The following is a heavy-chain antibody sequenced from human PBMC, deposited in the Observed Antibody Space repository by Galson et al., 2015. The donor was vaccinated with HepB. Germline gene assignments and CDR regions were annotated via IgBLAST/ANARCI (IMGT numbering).Heavy chain of an antibody. CDR2: ISGSGGST. V-gene: IGHV3-23*01. D-gene: IGHD2-15*01. CDR3: AKGDLHCSGGSCYSFIYYYYYGMDV. J-gene: IGHJ6*02. CDR1: GFTFSSYA. Sequence: SLRLSCAASGFTFSSYAMSWVRQAPGKGLEWVSAISGSGGSTYYADSVEGRFTISRDNSKNTLYLQMNSLRAEDTAVYYCAKGDLHCSGGSCYSFIYYYYYGMDVWGQGTTVTVSS.